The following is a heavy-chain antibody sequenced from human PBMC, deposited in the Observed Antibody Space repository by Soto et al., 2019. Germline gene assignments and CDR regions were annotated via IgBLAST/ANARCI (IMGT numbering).Heavy chain of an antibody. CDR2: ISFSSSTI. J-gene: IGHJ5*02. CDR1: GFIFSTYS. V-gene: IGHV3-48*02. Sequence: VGSLRLSCAASGFIFSTYSMNWVRQAPGKGLEWVSYISFSSSTIFYADSVRGRFNISRDNAKNSLYLQMNTLRDEDTAVYYCARDNGMAGSFDPWGQGTLVTVSS. D-gene: IGHD2-8*01. CDR3: ARDNGMAGSFDP.